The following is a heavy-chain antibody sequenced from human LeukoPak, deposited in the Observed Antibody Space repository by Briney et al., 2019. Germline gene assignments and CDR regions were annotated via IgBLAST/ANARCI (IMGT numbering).Heavy chain of an antibody. CDR3: ARDLADSSGYYTPLCY. D-gene: IGHD3-22*01. Sequence: GGSLRLSCAASGFTFSSYAMHWVRQAPGKGLEWVAVISYDGSNKYYADSVKGRFTISRDNSKNTLYLQMNSLRAEDKAVYYCARDLADSSGYYTPLCYWGQGTLVTVSS. J-gene: IGHJ4*02. V-gene: IGHV3-30-3*01. CDR2: ISYDGSNK. CDR1: GFTFSSYA.